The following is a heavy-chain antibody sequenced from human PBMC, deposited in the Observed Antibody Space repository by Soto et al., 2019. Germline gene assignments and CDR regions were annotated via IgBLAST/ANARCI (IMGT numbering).Heavy chain of an antibody. V-gene: IGHV3-30*18. CDR2: ISYDGSNK. J-gene: IGHJ4*02. Sequence: QVQLVESGGGVVQPGRSLRLSCAASGFTFSGYGMHWVRQAPGKGLEWVALISYDGSNKYYADSVKGRFTISRDNSKNTRYLQRNSLRAEYTARDYCAKDTYYYDSSAYSRPDYWCQGTLVTVSS. CDR1: GFTFSGYG. D-gene: IGHD3-22*01. CDR3: AKDTYYYDSSAYSRPDY.